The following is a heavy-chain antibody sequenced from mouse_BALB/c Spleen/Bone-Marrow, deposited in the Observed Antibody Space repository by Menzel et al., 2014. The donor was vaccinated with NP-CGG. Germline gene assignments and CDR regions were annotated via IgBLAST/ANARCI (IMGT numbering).Heavy chain of an antibody. CDR2: IYPGSGST. CDR1: GYTFTDYV. Sequence: VQQQQSGPELVKPGASEKMSCKASGYTFTDYVISWVKQRTGQGVEWLGEIYPGSGSTYYNEKFKGKAALTADKSSNTAYMRLSSLTSEDSAVYFCARCGGLRDFDYWGQGSTLTGSS. D-gene: IGHD2-4*01. V-gene: IGHV1-77*01. J-gene: IGHJ2*01. CDR3: ARCGGLRDFDY.